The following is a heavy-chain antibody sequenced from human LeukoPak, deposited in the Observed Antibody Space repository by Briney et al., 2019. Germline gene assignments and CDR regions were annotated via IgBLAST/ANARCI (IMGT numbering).Heavy chain of an antibody. CDR3: ARDPGYCSSTSCLPGAPIDY. Sequence: GASVKVSCKASGYTFTRYGISWVRQAPGQRLEWMGWISAYNGNTNYAQKLQGRVTMPTDTSTSTAYMELRSLRSDDTAVYYCARDPGYCSSTSCLPGAPIDYWGQGTLVTVSS. D-gene: IGHD2-2*01. V-gene: IGHV1-18*01. J-gene: IGHJ4*02. CDR2: ISAYNGNT. CDR1: GYTFTRYG.